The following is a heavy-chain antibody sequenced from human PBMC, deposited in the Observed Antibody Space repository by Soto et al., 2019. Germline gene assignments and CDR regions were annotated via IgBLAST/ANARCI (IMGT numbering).Heavy chain of an antibody. CDR3: ARDPVGGAGWFDP. CDR2: ISSSSSTI. V-gene: IGHV3-48*01. J-gene: IGHJ5*02. Sequence: GGSLRLSCAASGFTFSSYSMNWVRQAPGKGLEWVSYISSSSSTIYYADSVKGRFTISRDNAKNSLYLQMNSLRAEDTAVYYCARDPVGGAGWFDPWGQGTLVTVSS. CDR1: GFTFSSYS. D-gene: IGHD2-15*01.